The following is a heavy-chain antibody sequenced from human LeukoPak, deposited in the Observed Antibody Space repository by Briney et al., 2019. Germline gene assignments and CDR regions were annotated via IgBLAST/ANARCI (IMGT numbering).Heavy chain of an antibody. CDR1: GYTLTTYY. D-gene: IGHD5-18*01. J-gene: IGHJ4*02. CDR3: AREWRIQLYLPDY. V-gene: IGHV1-46*01. CDR2: INPSIDSI. Sequence: ASVKVSCKASGYTLTTYYIHWVRQAPGQGLEWMGIINPSIDSINYARKFQRRVTMTSDMSTSTVYMELSDLRSEDTAVYYCAREWRIQLYLPDYWGQGTLVTVSS.